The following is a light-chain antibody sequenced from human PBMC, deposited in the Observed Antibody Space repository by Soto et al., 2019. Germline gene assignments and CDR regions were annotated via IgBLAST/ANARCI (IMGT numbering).Light chain of an antibody. CDR3: QRYGSLPYT. V-gene: IGKV3-20*01. Sequence: EIVLTQSPATPSLSPGEGATLSCRASQSVSSSYLAWYQQKPGQAPRLLIYDASSRATVIPDRFSGSGSGTDFTLTISRLEPEDFEVYYCQRYGSLPYTFGQGTKLEIK. CDR1: QSVSSSY. CDR2: DAS. J-gene: IGKJ2*01.